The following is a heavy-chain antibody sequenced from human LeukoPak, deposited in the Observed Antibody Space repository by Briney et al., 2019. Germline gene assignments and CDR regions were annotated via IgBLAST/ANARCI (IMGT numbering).Heavy chain of an antibody. V-gene: IGHV3-23*01. D-gene: IGHD2-15*01. CDR2: ISGSDGST. CDR3: ARFRGGLNYFDY. Sequence: GGSLRLSCAASGFTFSSYAMSWVRQAPGKGLEWVSGISGSDGSTNYADSVKGRFTISRENSKNTLSLQMNSLRAEDTAIYYCARFRGGLNYFDYWGPGTLVTVSS. J-gene: IGHJ4*02. CDR1: GFTFSSYA.